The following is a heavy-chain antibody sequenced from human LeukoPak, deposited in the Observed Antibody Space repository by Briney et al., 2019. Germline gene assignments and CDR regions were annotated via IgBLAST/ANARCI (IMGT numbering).Heavy chain of an antibody. J-gene: IGHJ4*02. CDR2: SRDKANSYNT. V-gene: IGHV3-72*01. CDR3: APLLGT. Sequence: GGSLRLSCAASGFSFSDHYMDWVRQAPGKGLEWVGRSRDKANSYNTAYAEAVKSRLTISRDDSKNSLYLQMNSLKTEDTAVYYCAPLLGTWGQGTLVTVSS. D-gene: IGHD1-1*01. CDR1: GFSFSDHY.